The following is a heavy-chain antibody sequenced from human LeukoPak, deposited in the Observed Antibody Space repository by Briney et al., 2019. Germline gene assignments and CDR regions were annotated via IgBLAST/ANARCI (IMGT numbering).Heavy chain of an antibody. CDR1: GGSLSSHY. J-gene: IGHJ4*02. Sequence: SETLSLTCTVSGGSLSSHYWSWIRQPPAKGLEWIGYIYYSGSTNYNPSLKSRVTISVDTSKNQFSLKLSAVTAADTGVYYCARGQRGYSYGYFDYWGERTRVSVSS. D-gene: IGHD5-18*01. CDR3: ARGQRGYSYGYFDY. V-gene: IGHV4-59*08. CDR2: IYYSGST.